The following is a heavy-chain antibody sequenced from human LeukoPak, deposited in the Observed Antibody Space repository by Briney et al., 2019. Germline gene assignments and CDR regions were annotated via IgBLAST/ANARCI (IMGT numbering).Heavy chain of an antibody. V-gene: IGHV4-38-2*02. Sequence: PSETLSLTCTVSGYSISSDYYWGWIRQPPGKGLEWIGSIYHSGSTYYNPSLKSRVTISVDTSKNQFSLKLSSVTAADTAVYYCARDELSSGYSSSSDAFDIWGQGTMVTVSS. J-gene: IGHJ3*02. CDR1: GYSISSDYY. CDR3: ARDELSSGYSSSSDAFDI. D-gene: IGHD6-13*01. CDR2: IYHSGST.